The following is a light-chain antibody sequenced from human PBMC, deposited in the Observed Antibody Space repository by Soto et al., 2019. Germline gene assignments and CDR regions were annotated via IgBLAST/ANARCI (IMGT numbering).Light chain of an antibody. CDR2: GAS. CDR1: QSINSY. Sequence: DIQMTQSPSSLSASVGDRVTITCRASQSINSYLNWYQQKPGKAPKLLIYGASSFQSGVPARFSGGGSGTDFTLTISSLQPEDSATYYCQQSHRTPLTFGGGTKVEI. J-gene: IGKJ4*01. CDR3: QQSHRTPLT. V-gene: IGKV1-39*01.